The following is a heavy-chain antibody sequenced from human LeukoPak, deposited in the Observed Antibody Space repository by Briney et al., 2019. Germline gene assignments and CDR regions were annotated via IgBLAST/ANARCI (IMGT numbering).Heavy chain of an antibody. CDR3: ARGWGNFDY. CDR2: ITANAGGT. J-gene: IGHJ4*02. Sequence: GGSLRLSCAVSGFTFSNYAMVWVRQAPGRGLEWVSTITANAGGTYYADSVKGRFTISRDNSENTLNLQMNSLRAEDTAVYYCARGWGNFDYWGQGTLVTVSS. D-gene: IGHD3-16*01. CDR1: GFTFSNYA. V-gene: IGHV3-23*01.